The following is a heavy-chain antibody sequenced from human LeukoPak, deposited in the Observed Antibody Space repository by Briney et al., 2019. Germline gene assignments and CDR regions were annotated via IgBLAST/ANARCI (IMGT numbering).Heavy chain of an antibody. CDR2: IIPIFGTA. J-gene: IGHJ4*02. V-gene: IGHV1-69*06. CDR1: GYTLTELS. D-gene: IGHD3-16*02. CDR3: ASAPMITFGGVIDKAPTLLTY. Sequence: ASVKVSCKVSGYTLTELSMHWVRQAPGKGLEWMGGIIPIFGTANYAQKFQGRVTITADKSTSTAYMELSSLRSEDTAVYYCASAPMITFGGVIDKAPTLLTYWGQGTLVTVSS.